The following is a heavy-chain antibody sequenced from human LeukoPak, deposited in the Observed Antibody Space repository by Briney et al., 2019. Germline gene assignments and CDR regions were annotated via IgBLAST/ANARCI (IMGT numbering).Heavy chain of an antibody. CDR3: ARDYCSSTSCLFDY. J-gene: IGHJ4*02. Sequence: ASVKVSCKASGYTFTGYYMHWVRQAPGQGLEWMGRINPNSGDTNYAQNLQGRVTMTRDTSINTAYMELSRLRSDDTAVYYCARDYCSSTSCLFDYWGQGTLVTVSS. CDR2: INPNSGDT. V-gene: IGHV1-2*06. D-gene: IGHD2-2*01. CDR1: GYTFTGYY.